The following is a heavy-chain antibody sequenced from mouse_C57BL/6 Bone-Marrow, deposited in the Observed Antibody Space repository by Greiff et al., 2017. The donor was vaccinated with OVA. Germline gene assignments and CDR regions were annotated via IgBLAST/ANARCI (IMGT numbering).Heavy chain of an antibody. D-gene: IGHD1-1*01. CDR3: ARASYYYGSRGYAMDY. J-gene: IGHJ4*01. CDR2: INYDGSST. Sequence: EVQLQESEGGLVQPGSSMKLSCTASGFTFSDYYMAWVRQVPEKGLEWVANINYDGSSTYYLDSLKSRFIISRDNAKNILYLQMSSLKSEDTATYYCARASYYYGSRGYAMDYWGQGTSVTVSS. V-gene: IGHV5-16*01. CDR1: GFTFSDYY.